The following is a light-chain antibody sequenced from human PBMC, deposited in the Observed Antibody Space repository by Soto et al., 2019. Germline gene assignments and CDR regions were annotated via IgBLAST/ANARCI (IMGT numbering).Light chain of an antibody. CDR2: DVS. CDR1: SSDVGGYNY. J-gene: IGLJ2*01. V-gene: IGLV2-14*01. Sequence: QSALTQPASVSGSPGQSITISCTGTSSDVGGYNYVSWYQQHPGKAPKLMIYDVSYRPSGVSNRFSGSKSGNTASLTISGLQAEDEADYYCSSYTSSSTLFGGGTKLTLL. CDR3: SSYTSSSTL.